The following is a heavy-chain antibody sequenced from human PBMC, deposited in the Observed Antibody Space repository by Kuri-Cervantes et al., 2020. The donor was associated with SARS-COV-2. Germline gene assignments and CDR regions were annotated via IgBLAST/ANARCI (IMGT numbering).Heavy chain of an antibody. D-gene: IGHD6-19*01. J-gene: IGHJ6*02. CDR3: ARAYSSGWYYYYGTDV. Sequence: GESLKISCAASGFTFSSYGMHWVRQAPGKGLEWVAVIWYDGSNKYYADSVKGRFTISRDNSKNTLYLQMNSLRAEDTAVYYCARAYSSGWYYYYGTDVWGQGTTVTVSS. CDR2: IWYDGSNK. V-gene: IGHV3-33*01. CDR1: GFTFSSYG.